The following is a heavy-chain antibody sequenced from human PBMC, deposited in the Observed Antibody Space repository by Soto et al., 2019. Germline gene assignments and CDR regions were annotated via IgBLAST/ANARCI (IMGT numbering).Heavy chain of an antibody. CDR2: IYYSGST. Sequence: PSETLSLTCTVSGGSISSYYWSWIRQPPGKGLEWIGYIYYSGSTNYNPSLKSRVTISVDTSKNQFSLKLSSVTAADTAVYYCAIHFTLEGRYDPFAYWGQGTLVPVSS. D-gene: IGHD5-12*01. J-gene: IGHJ4*02. V-gene: IGHV4-59*08. CDR3: AIHFTLEGRYDPFAY. CDR1: GGSISSYY.